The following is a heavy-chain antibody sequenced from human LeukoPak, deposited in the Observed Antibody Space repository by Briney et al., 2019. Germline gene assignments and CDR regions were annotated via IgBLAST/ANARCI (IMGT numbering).Heavy chain of an antibody. Sequence: GGSLRLSCAVSGFTFSNYWMSWVRQAPGKGLEWVANIKPDGSEKYYVDSVKGRFTISRDNAKNPLYLQINSLRDEDTAVYYCARESSGYYSTGYWGQGTLVTVSS. CDR1: GFTFSNYW. CDR3: ARESSGYYSTGY. D-gene: IGHD3-22*01. V-gene: IGHV3-7*01. CDR2: IKPDGSEK. J-gene: IGHJ4*02.